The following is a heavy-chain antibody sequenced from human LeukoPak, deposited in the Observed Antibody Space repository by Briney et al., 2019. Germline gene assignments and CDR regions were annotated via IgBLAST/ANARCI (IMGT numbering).Heavy chain of an antibody. D-gene: IGHD6-19*01. V-gene: IGHV3-23*01. CDR2: ISGSGGST. CDR3: AKDWAVAGTNYFDY. Sequence: GGSLGPSCAASGFTFSSYALNWVRQAPGKGLEWVSGISGSGGSTYYADSVKGRFTISRDNSKNTLYLQMNSLRAEDTAIYYCAKDWAVAGTNYFDYWGQGCLLSVSS. CDR1: GFTFSSYA. J-gene: IGHJ4*02.